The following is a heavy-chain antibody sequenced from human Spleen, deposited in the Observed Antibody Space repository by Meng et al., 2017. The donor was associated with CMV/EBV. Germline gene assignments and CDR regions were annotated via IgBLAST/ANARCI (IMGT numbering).Heavy chain of an antibody. CDR1: GFTFSSYG. V-gene: IGHV3-7*01. CDR2: INQDGSDK. D-gene: IGHD1-26*01. J-gene: IGHJ4*02. CDR3: ARPSVGARPLKYFEY. Sequence: GESLKISCAASGFTFSSYGMHWVRQAPGKGLEWVANINQDGSDKYYVDSVKGRFTISRDNAKNSLYLQMNSLRAEDTAVYYCARPSVGARPLKYFEYWGLGTLVTVSS.